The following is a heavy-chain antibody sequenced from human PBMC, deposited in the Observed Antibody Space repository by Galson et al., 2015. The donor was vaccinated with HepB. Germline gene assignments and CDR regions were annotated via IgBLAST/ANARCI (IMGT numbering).Heavy chain of an antibody. CDR2: SYSGGNT. D-gene: IGHD3-10*01. CDR1: RFTVSYNY. Sequence: SLRLSCAPSRFTVSYNYMGWIRQSPGKGLEWVSSSYSGGNTYYADYVRGRFTISRDNSKNTFYLHMNNLRPEDTAVYYCAKCYGSGSHFFDDWLQGALVTVSS. CDR3: AKCYGSGSHFFDD. V-gene: IGHV3-66*01. J-gene: IGHJ4*02.